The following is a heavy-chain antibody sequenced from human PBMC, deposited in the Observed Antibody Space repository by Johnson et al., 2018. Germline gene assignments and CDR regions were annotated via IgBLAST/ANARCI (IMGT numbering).Heavy chain of an antibody. Sequence: QVQLQESGPGLVKPAESXSLTCNVSGGSMSSYYWSWIRQPPGKGLEWLGNIYYSGSTNDNPSLKSRVAISLDTSKTQFSLKLGSVIAADTAVHYCARAVWGGSVDYFYYYMDVWGKGTTVTVSS. CDR2: IYYSGST. D-gene: IGHD3-3*01. CDR1: GGSMSSYY. V-gene: IGHV4-59*01. J-gene: IGHJ6*03. CDR3: ARAVWGGSVDYFYYYMDV.